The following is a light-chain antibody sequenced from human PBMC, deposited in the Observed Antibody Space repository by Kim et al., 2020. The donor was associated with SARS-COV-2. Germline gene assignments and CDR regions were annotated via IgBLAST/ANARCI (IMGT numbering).Light chain of an antibody. V-gene: IGKV2-28*01. J-gene: IGKJ2*01. CDR1: QNLLHSNKYNY. CDR2: LGS. Sequence: DIVVTQSPLSLPVTPGEPASISCRSSQNLLHSNKYNYLDWYLQKPGQSPQLLIYLGSNRASGVPDRFSGTGSGTEFTLKISRVEAEDVGIYYCMRVLPVPRTFGSGPMLEI. CDR3: MRVLPVPRT.